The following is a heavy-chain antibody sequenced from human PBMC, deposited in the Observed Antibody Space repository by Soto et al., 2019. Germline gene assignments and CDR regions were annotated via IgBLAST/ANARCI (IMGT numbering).Heavy chain of an antibody. J-gene: IGHJ4*02. D-gene: IGHD3-22*01. CDR3: ARDRIVVVNSQDY. V-gene: IGHV3-7*01. CDR1: EFTFSSYW. Sequence: PGGSLRLSCAASEFTFSSYWMSWVRQAPGKGLEWVANIKQDGSEKYYVDSVKGRFTISRDNAKNSLYLQMNSLRAEDTAVYYCARDRIVVVNSQDYWGQGTLVTVSS. CDR2: IKQDGSEK.